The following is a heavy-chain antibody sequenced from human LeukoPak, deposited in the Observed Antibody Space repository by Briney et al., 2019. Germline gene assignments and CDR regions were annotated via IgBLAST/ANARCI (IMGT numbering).Heavy chain of an antibody. CDR1: GYSISSGYY. V-gene: IGHV4-38-2*01. J-gene: IGHJ4*02. CDR3: ARGEGVGATITY. D-gene: IGHD1-26*01. Sequence: PSETLSLTCAVSGYSISSGYYWGWIRQPPEKGLEWIGEINHSGSTNYNPSLKSRVTISVDTSKNQFSLRLSSVTAADTAVYYCARGEGVGATITYWGQGTLVTVSS. CDR2: INHSGST.